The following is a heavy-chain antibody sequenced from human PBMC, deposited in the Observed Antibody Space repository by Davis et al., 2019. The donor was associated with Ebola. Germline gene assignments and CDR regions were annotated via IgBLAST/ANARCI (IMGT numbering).Heavy chain of an antibody. Sequence: SETLSLTCAVSGGPFRGYYWTWIRQPPGKGLEWLGEINYGGGTDYNPSLKSRVTLSVDTSNYQFSLKLSSVTAADTAVYFCARGRNYYDNSGYYHYFDYWAQGTLVTVSS. CDR1: GGPFRGYY. V-gene: IGHV4-34*01. CDR3: ARGRNYYDNSGYYHYFDY. J-gene: IGHJ4*02. CDR2: INYGGGT. D-gene: IGHD3-22*01.